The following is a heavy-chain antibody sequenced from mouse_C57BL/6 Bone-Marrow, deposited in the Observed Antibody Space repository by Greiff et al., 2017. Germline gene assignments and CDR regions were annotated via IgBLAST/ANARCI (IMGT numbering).Heavy chain of an antibody. Sequence: EVQLVESGGDLVKPGGSLKLSCAASGFTFSSYGMSWVRQTPDKRLEWVATISSGGSYTYYPDSVKGRFTISRDNAKNTLSLQMSSLKSEDTAMYYCARHERGFAYWGQGTLVTVSA. CDR3: ARHERGFAY. V-gene: IGHV5-6*01. CDR1: GFTFSSYG. J-gene: IGHJ3*01. CDR2: ISSGGSYT.